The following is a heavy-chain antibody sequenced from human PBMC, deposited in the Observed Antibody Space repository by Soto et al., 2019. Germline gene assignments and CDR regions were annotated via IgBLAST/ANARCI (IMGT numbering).Heavy chain of an antibody. Sequence: SETLSLTCTVSGGSISSYYWSWIRQPPGKGLEWIGYIYYSGSTNYNPSLKSRVTISVDTSKNQFSLKLSSVTAADTAVYYCAREGLGSSWSYYYYGMDVWGQGTTVTVSS. V-gene: IGHV4-59*01. CDR1: GGSISSYY. J-gene: IGHJ6*02. CDR3: AREGLGSSWSYYYYGMDV. CDR2: IYYSGST. D-gene: IGHD6-13*01.